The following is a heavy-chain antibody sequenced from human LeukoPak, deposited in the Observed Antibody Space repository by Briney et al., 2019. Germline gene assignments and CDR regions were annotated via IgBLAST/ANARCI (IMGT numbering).Heavy chain of an antibody. Sequence: PGGSLRLSCAASGFTFSDYYMSWIPQAPGKGLEWVSYISSSGSTIYYADSVKGRFTISRDNAKNSLYLQMNSLRAEDTAVYYCARGSITMIVVVINFDYWGQGTLVTVSS. V-gene: IGHV3-11*04. CDR3: ARGSITMIVVVINFDY. CDR2: ISSSGSTI. J-gene: IGHJ4*02. CDR1: GFTFSDYY. D-gene: IGHD3-22*01.